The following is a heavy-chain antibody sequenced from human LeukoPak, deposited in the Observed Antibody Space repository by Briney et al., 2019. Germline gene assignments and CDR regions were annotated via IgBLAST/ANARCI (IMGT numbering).Heavy chain of an antibody. D-gene: IGHD2-2*01. CDR3: ARVGVQIVVVPAATTQTTYYYYMDV. CDR2: INHSGST. Sequence: SETPSLTCAVYGGSFSGYYWSWIRQPPGKGLEWIGEINHSGSTNYSPSLKSRVTMSVDTSKNQFSLKLSSATAADTAMYYCARVGVQIVVVPAATTQTTYYYYMDVWDKGTTVTVSS. CDR1: GGSFSGYY. J-gene: IGHJ6*03. V-gene: IGHV4-34*01.